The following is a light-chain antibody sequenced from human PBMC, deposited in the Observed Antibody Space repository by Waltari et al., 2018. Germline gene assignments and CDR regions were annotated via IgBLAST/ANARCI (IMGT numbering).Light chain of an antibody. CDR3: QAWDSIVV. CDR1: NLGNKF. J-gene: IGLJ2*01. V-gene: IGLV3-1*01. CDR2: QDY. Sequence: SYELTQPPSVSVSPGQTTTITCSGANLGNKFICWYQQKPGQSPVLVIDQDYKRPSGIPERCSGSNSGNTATLTISETQAMDEADYYCQAWDSIVVFGGGTKLTVL.